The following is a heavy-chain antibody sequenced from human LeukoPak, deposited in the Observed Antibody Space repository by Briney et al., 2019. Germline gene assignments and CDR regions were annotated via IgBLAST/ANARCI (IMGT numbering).Heavy chain of an antibody. CDR3: ARGFKGILLWFGEPITFDS. D-gene: IGHD3-10*01. Sequence: VASVKVSCKASGYTFTSYDINWVRQATGQGLEWMGWMNPNSDNTGSAQKFQGRVIMTRNTSISTAYMELSSLRSEDTAVYYCARGFKGILLWFGEPITFDSWGQGTMVTVSS. J-gene: IGHJ3*02. V-gene: IGHV1-8*01. CDR1: GYTFTSYD. CDR2: MNPNSDNT.